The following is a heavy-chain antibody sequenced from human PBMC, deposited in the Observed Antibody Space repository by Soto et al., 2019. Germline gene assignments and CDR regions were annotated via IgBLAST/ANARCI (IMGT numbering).Heavy chain of an antibody. J-gene: IGHJ4*02. CDR3: ASTRDYFDY. D-gene: IGHD1-1*01. V-gene: IGHV4-31*03. CDR1: GGSISTGGYY. Sequence: LALTCTVSGGSISTGGYYWSWIRQHPGKGLEWIGYIYYSGSSSYNLSLKGRLTISVDTSKNQFSLKLSSVTAADTAVYYCASTRDYFDYWGQGILVTVSS. CDR2: IYYSGSS.